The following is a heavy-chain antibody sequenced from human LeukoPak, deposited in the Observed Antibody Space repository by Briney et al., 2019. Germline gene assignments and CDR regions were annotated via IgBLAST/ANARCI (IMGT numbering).Heavy chain of an antibody. D-gene: IGHD3-3*01. CDR3: ARRGLRPYDFWSGYYKSNDAFDI. Sequence: ASVKVSSKASGYTFTSYGISWVRQAPGQGLEWMGWISAYNGNTNYAQKLQGRVTMTTDTSTSTAYMELRSLRSDDTAVYYCARRGLRPYDFWSGYYKSNDAFDIWGQGTMVTVSS. CDR1: GYTFTSYG. J-gene: IGHJ3*02. V-gene: IGHV1-18*01. CDR2: ISAYNGNT.